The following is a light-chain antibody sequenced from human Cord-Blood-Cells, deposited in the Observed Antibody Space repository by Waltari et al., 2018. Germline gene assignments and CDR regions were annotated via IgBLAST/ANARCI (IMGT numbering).Light chain of an antibody. J-gene: IGKJ2*01. CDR3: QQSYSTPRT. V-gene: IGKV1-39*01. Sequence: DIQMTQSPSSLSASVGDRVTITCRASQSISSYLNWYQQIPEKAPKLLIYAASSLQSRVPSRVSGSGSGTDFTLTISSLQPEDCATYYCQQSYSTPRTFGQGTKLEIK. CDR1: QSISSY. CDR2: AAS.